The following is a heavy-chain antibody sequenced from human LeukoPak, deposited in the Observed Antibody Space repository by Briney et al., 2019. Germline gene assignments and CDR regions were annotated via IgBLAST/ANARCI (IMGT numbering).Heavy chain of an antibody. V-gene: IGHV3-23*01. Sequence: GGSLRLSCAVSGIALSNYGMSWVRQAPGKGLEWVAGISGSGGATNYADSVKGRFTISRDNPKNTLYLKTNSLRVEDTAVYFCAKRGVVIRVILVGFHKEAYYFDSWGQGALVTVSS. D-gene: IGHD3-22*01. J-gene: IGHJ4*02. CDR2: ISGSGGAT. CDR1: GIALSNYG. CDR3: AKRGVVIRVILVGFHKEAYYFDS.